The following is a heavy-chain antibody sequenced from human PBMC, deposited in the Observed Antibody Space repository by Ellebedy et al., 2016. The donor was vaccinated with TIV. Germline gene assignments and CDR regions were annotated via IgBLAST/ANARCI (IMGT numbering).Heavy chain of an antibody. CDR1: GYIFTSYD. CDR2: MHPNNGNT. CDR3: AGGSQFDP. J-gene: IGHJ5*02. Sequence: AASVKVSCKASGYIFTSYDINWVRQATGQGLEWMGWMHPNNGNTEYAQKFQGRVTMTRNTSISTAYMGLSSLRSEDTAVYYCAGGSQFDPWGQGTLVTVSS. V-gene: IGHV1-8*01.